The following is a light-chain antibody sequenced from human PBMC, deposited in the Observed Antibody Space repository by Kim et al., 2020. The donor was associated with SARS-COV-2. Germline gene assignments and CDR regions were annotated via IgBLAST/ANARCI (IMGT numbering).Light chain of an antibody. CDR3: SSYTSSYTVV. CDR2: TVS. Sequence: LTQPASVSGSPGQSITISCTGTSSDVGGYNYVSWYQQHPGKVPKLMIYTVSNRPSGVSDRFSGSKSGNTASLTISGLQAEDEAEYYCSSYTSSYTVVFGGGTQLTVL. V-gene: IGLV2-14*03. CDR1: SSDVGGYNY. J-gene: IGLJ2*01.